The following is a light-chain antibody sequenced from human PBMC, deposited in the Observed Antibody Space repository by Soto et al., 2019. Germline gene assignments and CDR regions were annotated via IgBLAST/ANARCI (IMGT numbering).Light chain of an antibody. CDR1: QSVGGN. Sequence: EIVVTQSPGSLSLSPGERATLSCRASQSVGGNLAWYQQKPGQPPKLLIFGASSRATDIPDRFSGSGSGTDFTLTISRLEPEDFALYYCQHYGAAAITFGQGTRLGI. V-gene: IGKV3-20*01. CDR3: QHYGAAAIT. J-gene: IGKJ5*01. CDR2: GAS.